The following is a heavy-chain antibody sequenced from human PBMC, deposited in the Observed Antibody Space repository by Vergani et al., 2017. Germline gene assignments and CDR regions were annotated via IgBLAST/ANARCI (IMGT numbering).Heavy chain of an antibody. V-gene: IGHV5-10-1*01. J-gene: IGHJ3*02. Sequence: EVQLVQSGAEVKKPGESLRISCKGSGYSFTSYWISWVRQMPGKGLEWMGRIDPSDSYTNYSPSFQGHVTISADKSISTAYLQWSSLKASDTAMYYCAIPLALAAAGTGDAFDIWGQGTRVTVSS. D-gene: IGHD6-13*01. CDR3: AIPLALAAAGTGDAFDI. CDR1: GYSFTSYW. CDR2: IDPSDSYT.